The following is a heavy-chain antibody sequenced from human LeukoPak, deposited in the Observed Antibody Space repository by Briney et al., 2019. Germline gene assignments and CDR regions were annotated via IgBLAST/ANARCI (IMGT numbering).Heavy chain of an antibody. J-gene: IGHJ5*02. CDR1: EFTFSSYT. V-gene: IGHV3-64*02. CDR2: ITNNGGRA. Sequence: PGGSLRLSCAASEFTFSSYTMHWVRQAPGKGLEYVSGITNNGGRAYYADSVKGRFTVSRDNSKNTLYLQMGSLRVEDMAVYYCARDPLPPTPGLWFDPWGQGSLVSVSS. CDR3: ARDPLPPTPGLWFDP.